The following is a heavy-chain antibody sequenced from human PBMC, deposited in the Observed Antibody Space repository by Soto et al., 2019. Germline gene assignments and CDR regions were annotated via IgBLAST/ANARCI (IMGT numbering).Heavy chain of an antibody. V-gene: IGHV4-4*07. J-gene: IGHJ4*02. CDR1: GGSISSYY. D-gene: IGHD2-2*01. CDR2: IYTSGST. CDR3: ARGYYQLPWATFDY. Sequence: LSLTCTVSGGSISSYYWSWIRQPAGKGLEWIGRIYTSGSTNYNPSLKSRVTMSVDTSKNQFSLKLSSVTAADTAVYYCARGYYQLPWATFDYWGQGTLVTVFS.